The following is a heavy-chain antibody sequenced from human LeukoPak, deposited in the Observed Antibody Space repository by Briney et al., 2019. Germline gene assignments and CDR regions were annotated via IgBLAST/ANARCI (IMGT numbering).Heavy chain of an antibody. CDR3: ASSPRGGGYSYGYEAFDI. CDR2: IKHGGST. CDR1: GDSISSGHW. D-gene: IGHD5-18*01. J-gene: IGHJ3*02. Sequence: SETLSLTCAVSGDSISSGHWWSWVRQPPGKGLEWIGEIKHGGSTNYNPSLKSRVTISVDRSKNQFSLKVNSVTAADTAVYYCASSPRGGGYSYGYEAFDIWGQGTMVTVSS. V-gene: IGHV4-4*02.